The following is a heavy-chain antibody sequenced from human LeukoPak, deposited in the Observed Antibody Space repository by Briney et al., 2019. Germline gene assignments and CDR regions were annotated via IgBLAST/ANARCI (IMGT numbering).Heavy chain of an antibody. CDR2: IYYNGNT. Sequence: SETLSLTCTVSGGSISSYYWIWIRQPPGKGLEWIGFIYYNGNTSYNPSLKSRVTISEDSSKSQSSLKLTSVTAADTAVYYCARGVAGSGSTPKYWGQGTLVTVSS. J-gene: IGHJ4*02. D-gene: IGHD1-26*01. CDR3: ARGVAGSGSTPKY. V-gene: IGHV4-59*01. CDR1: GGSISSYY.